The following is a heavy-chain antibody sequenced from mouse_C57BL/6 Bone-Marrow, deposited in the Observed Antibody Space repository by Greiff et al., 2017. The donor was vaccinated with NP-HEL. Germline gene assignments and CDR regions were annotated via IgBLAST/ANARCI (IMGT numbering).Heavy chain of an antibody. CDR2: ISSGGSYT. J-gene: IGHJ3*01. V-gene: IGHV5-6*01. CDR3: ARRRGYDAAWFAY. CDR1: GFTFSSYG. Sequence: VQLKESGGDLVKPGGSLKLSCAASGFTFSSYGMSWVRQTPDKRLEWVATISSGGSYTYYPDSVKGRFTISRDNAKNTLYLQMSSLKSEDTAMYYCARRRGYDAAWFAYWGQGTLVTVSA. D-gene: IGHD2-3*01.